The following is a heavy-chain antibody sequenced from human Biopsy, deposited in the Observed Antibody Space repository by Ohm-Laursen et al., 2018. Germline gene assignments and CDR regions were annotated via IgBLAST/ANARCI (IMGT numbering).Heavy chain of an antibody. V-gene: IGHV1-69*04. J-gene: IGHJ1*01. CDR2: IIPILHVP. CDR1: GGTLITYA. CDR3: ATKLTGYFHH. D-gene: IGHD3-9*01. Sequence: SSVKVSCKASGGTLITYAISWVRQAPGQGLEWMGRIIPILHVPTYAQSFQGRVTISADKSTSTAYMELSGLRSEDTAVYYCATKLTGYFHHWGQGTLVIVSS.